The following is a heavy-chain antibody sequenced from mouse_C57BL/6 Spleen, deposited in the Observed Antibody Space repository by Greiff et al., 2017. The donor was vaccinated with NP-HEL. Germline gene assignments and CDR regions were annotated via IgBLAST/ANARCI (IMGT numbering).Heavy chain of an antibody. V-gene: IGHV1-82*01. CDR2: IYPGDGDT. J-gene: IGHJ4*01. CDR1: GYAFSSSW. D-gene: IGHD3-2*02. CDR3: AKDSSGYRYAMDY. Sequence: QVQLQQSGPELVKPGASVKISCKASGYAFSSSWMNWVKQRPGQGLEWIGRIYPGDGDTNYNGKFKGKATLTADKSSSTAYMQLSSLTSEDSAVYFCAKDSSGYRYAMDYWGQGTSVTVSS.